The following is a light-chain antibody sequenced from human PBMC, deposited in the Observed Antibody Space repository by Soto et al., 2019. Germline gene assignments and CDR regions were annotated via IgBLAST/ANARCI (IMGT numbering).Light chain of an antibody. CDR3: QQYNSYPWT. CDR2: DAS. J-gene: IGKJ1*01. CDR1: QSISTW. Sequence: DIQMTQSPSTLSGSVVDRVTITGLASQSISTWLAWYQQKPGKAPKLLIYDASSLESGVPSRFSGSGSGTEFTLTISSLQPDDFATYYCQQYNSYPWTFGQGTKVDIK. V-gene: IGKV1-5*01.